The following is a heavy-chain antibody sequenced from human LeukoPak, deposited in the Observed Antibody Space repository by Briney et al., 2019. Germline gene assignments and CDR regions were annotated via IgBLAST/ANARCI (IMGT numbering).Heavy chain of an antibody. D-gene: IGHD3-22*01. CDR1: GYTFTSYG. Sequence: ASVKVSCKASGYTFTSYGISWVRQAPGQGLEWMGWISAYNGNTNYAQKLQGRVTMTTDTSTSTAYMELRSLRSDDTAVYYCASYSYYDSSGLQRGGLDYWGQGTLVTVSS. V-gene: IGHV1-18*01. J-gene: IGHJ4*02. CDR3: ASYSYYDSSGLQRGGLDY. CDR2: ISAYNGNT.